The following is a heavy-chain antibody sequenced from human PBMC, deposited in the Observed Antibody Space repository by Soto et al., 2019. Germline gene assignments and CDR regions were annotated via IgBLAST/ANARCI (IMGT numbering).Heavy chain of an antibody. CDR2: INHSGST. CDR1: GGSFSGYY. J-gene: IGHJ4*02. Sequence: SETLSLTCAVYGGSFSGYYWSWIRQPPGKGLEWIGEINHSGSTNYNPSLKSRVTISVDTSKNQFSLKLSSVTAADTAVYYCARLELGIAAARRSGNDYWGQGTLVTVSS. D-gene: IGHD6-13*01. CDR3: ARLELGIAAARRSGNDY. V-gene: IGHV4-34*01.